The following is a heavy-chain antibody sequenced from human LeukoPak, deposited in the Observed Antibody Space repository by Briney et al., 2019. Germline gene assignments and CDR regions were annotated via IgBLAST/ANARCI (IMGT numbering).Heavy chain of an antibody. CDR1: GGSMSSYY. D-gene: IGHD3-22*01. V-gene: IGHV4-59*01. J-gene: IGHJ4*02. CDR2: IYHSGNT. CDR3: ARDRNYYDSSGYYFAN. Sequence: PTETLSLTCTVSGGSMSSYYWSWIRQPPGKGLEWIGYIYHSGNTNYNPSLKSRVNISVDRSQSHLSLKLNSVTAADTAVYYCARDRNYYDSSGYYFANWGQGTLVTVSS.